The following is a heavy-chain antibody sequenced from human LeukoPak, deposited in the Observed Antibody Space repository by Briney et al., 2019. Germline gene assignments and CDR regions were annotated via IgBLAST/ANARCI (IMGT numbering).Heavy chain of an antibody. CDR3: ATDGQYQLPDNDAFDI. D-gene: IGHD2-2*01. J-gene: IGHJ3*02. CDR1: GYTLTELS. V-gene: IGHV1-24*01. CDR2: FDPEDGET. Sequence: ASVNVSCKVSGYTLTELSMHWVRQAPGKGLEWMGGFDPEDGETIYAQKFQGRVTMTEDTSTDTAYMELSSLRSEDTAVYYCATDGQYQLPDNDAFDIWGQGTMVTVSS.